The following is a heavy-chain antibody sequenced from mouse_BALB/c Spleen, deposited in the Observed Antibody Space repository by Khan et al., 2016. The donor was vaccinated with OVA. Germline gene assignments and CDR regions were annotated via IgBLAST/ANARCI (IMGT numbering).Heavy chain of an antibody. V-gene: IGHV5-4*02. CDR3: ARGYYGDPFAY. CDR2: ISHGGTYT. J-gene: IGHJ3*01. CDR1: GFTFSDYY. D-gene: IGHD2-13*01. Sequence: EVELVESGGGLVKPGGSLKLSCAASGFTFSDYYMYWVRQTPEKRLEWVATISHGGTYTYNPDGVKGRFTISRDDAKNNLYLQMSSLKSEDTAMYYCARGYYGDPFAYWGQGTLVTVSA.